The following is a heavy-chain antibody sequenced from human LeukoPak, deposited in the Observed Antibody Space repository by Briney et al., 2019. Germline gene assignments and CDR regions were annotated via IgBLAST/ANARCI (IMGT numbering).Heavy chain of an antibody. J-gene: IGHJ4*02. CDR1: GYTFTGYY. Sequence: ASVKVSCKASGYTFTGYYMHLVRQAPGQGLEWMGWINPNSGGTNYAQKFQGWVTMTRDTSISTAYMELSRLRSDDTAVYYCARGMIPCSSTSCHTQNWGQGALVTVSS. CDR2: INPNSGGT. V-gene: IGHV1-2*04. D-gene: IGHD2-2*02. CDR3: ARGMIPCSSTSCHTQN.